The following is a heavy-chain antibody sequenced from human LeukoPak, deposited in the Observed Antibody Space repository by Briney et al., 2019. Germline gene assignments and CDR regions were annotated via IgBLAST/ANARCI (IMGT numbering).Heavy chain of an antibody. V-gene: IGHV3-74*01. CDR3: TRDQRKYCSRTTCFVFDI. CDR2: VNSDGSST. D-gene: IGHD2-2*01. CDR1: GFAFSSYW. Sequence: GGSLRLSCAASGFAFSSYWLHWVRQAPGKGLVWVSRVNSDGSSTNYADSVEGRFAVSRDNSKKTLYLQLNSLRAEDTAVYYCTRDQRKYCSRTTCFVFDIWGQGTVVSVSS. J-gene: IGHJ3*02.